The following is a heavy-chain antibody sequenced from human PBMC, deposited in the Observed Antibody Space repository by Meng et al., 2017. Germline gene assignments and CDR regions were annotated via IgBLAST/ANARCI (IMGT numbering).Heavy chain of an antibody. D-gene: IGHD3-10*01. CDR2: IHYSGST. V-gene: IGHV4-59*01. CDR1: GGSISSYY. J-gene: IGHJ3*02. Sequence: GSLRLSCTVAGGSISSYYWSWIRQPPGKGLEWIGYIHYSGSTNYNPSLKSRVTITVDTSKNQFSLKLSYVTAADTAVYYCARASGYYGAGSYYNDNDAFDIWGQGTMVTVSS. CDR3: ARASGYYGAGSYYNDNDAFDI.